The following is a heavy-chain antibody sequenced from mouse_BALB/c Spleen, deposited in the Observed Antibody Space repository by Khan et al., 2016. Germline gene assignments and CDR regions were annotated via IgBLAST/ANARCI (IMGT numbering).Heavy chain of an antibody. CDR3: VRGDGPFDY. J-gene: IGHJ2*01. V-gene: IGHV10S3*01. D-gene: IGHD2-3*01. CDR1: GFTFHTNA. CDR2: IRSKSNYYAT. Sequence: EVQLVETGGGLVQPKGSLKLSCADSGFTFHTNAMNWVRQAPGKGLEWVARIRSKSNYYATYYADSVKDRFTISRDDSQSMPYLQMNNLKTEDTAIYYCVRGDGPFDYWGQGTTLTVSS.